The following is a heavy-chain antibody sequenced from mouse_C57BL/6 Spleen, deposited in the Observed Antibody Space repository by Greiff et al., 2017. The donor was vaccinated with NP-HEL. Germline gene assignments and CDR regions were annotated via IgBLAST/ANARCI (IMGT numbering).Heavy chain of an antibody. Sequence: EVQLQQSGPELVKPGASVKIPCKASGYTFTDYNMDWVKQSHGQSLEWIGDINPNNGGTIYNQKFKGKATLTVDKSSSTAYMELRSLTSEDTAVYYCARNYYGSSYGYFDYWGQGTTLTVSS. D-gene: IGHD1-1*01. V-gene: IGHV1-18*01. J-gene: IGHJ2*01. CDR1: GYTFTDYN. CDR3: ARNYYGSSYGYFDY. CDR2: INPNNGGT.